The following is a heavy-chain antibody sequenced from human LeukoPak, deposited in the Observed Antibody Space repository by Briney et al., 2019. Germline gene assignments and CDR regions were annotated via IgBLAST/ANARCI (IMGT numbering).Heavy chain of an antibody. CDR3: ARDESSGWFDY. Sequence: GGSLRLSCAASGFSLSDHVMHWVRQAPGRGLVWVSRIICHGTDTDYADSVKGRFTISRDNSKNTLYLQMNSLRAEDTAVYYCARDESSGWFDYWGQGTLVTVSS. CDR2: IICHGTDT. V-gene: IGHV3-74*01. D-gene: IGHD6-19*01. J-gene: IGHJ4*02. CDR1: GFSLSDHV.